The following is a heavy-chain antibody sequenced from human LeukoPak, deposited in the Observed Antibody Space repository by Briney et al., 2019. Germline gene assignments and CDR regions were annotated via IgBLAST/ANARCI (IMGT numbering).Heavy chain of an antibody. Sequence: ASVKVSCKASGYTFTGYYMHWVRQAPGQGLEWMGWINPQSGGTNYAQKFQGRVTMTRDTSISTAYMDLSRLRSDDTAVYYCARGVVAATFYCYMDVWGKGTTVTVSS. V-gene: IGHV1-2*02. CDR2: INPQSGGT. J-gene: IGHJ6*03. CDR1: GYTFTGYY. CDR3: ARGVVAATFYCYMDV. D-gene: IGHD2-15*01.